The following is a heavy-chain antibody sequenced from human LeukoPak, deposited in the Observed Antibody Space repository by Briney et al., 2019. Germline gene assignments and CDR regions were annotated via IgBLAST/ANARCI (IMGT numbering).Heavy chain of an antibody. CDR2: ISSSGSTI. CDR3: ARGDYYGSGTSLMDV. D-gene: IGHD3-10*01. V-gene: IGHV3-48*04. J-gene: IGHJ6*02. CDR1: GFPISLYS. Sequence: GGSLRLSCAVSGFPISLYSMTWVRQAPGEGLEWVSYISSSGSTIYYADSVKGRFTISRDNAKNSLYLQMNSLRAEDTAVYYCARGDYYGSGTSLMDVWGQGTTVTVSS.